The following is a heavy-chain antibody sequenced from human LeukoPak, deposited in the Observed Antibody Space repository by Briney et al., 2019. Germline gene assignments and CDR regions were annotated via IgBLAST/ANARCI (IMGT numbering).Heavy chain of an antibody. CDR1: EFTFSDYY. Sequence: KPGGSLRLSCAASEFTFSDYYMSWIRQAPGKGLAWVSYISSTSSTKYYADSVKGRFTISRDNAKSSLCLQMNSLRAEDTAVYYCARCGDGLPCDFDYWGQGTLVTVSP. CDR3: ARCGDGLPCDFDY. D-gene: IGHD3-10*01. CDR2: ISSTSSTK. J-gene: IGHJ4*02. V-gene: IGHV3-11*04.